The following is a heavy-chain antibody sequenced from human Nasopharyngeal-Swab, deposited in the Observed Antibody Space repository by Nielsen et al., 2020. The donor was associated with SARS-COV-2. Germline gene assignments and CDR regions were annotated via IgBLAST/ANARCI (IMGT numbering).Heavy chain of an antibody. CDR3: ASSYGDYRNAFDI. J-gene: IGHJ3*02. D-gene: IGHD4-17*01. CDR2: ISSNRGST. V-gene: IGHV3-64*01. Sequence: GESLKISCAASGFTFSSYAMHWVRQAPGKGLEYVSAISSNRGSTYYANSVKGRFTISRDNSKNTLYLQMGSLRAEDMAVYYCASSYGDYRNAFDIWGQGTMVTVSS. CDR1: GFTFSSYA.